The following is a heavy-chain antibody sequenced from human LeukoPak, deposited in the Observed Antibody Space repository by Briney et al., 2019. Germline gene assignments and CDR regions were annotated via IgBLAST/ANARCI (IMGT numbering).Heavy chain of an antibody. J-gene: IGHJ4*02. CDR3: ATYHCDTRPFID. V-gene: IGHV3-74*01. D-gene: IGHD3-22*01. Sequence: GGSLRLSCAASGFTVSSYWMHWVRQPPGKELLWVARINVEGNYMDYAESVKGRFTISRDSAKNTLYLQMKSLRAEDTAVYYCATYHCDTRPFIDWGQGTLVTVSS. CDR1: GFTVSSYW. CDR2: INVEGNYM.